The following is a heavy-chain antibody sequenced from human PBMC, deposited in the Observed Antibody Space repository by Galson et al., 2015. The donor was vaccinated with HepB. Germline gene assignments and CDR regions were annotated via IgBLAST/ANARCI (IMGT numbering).Heavy chain of an antibody. J-gene: IGHJ3*02. V-gene: IGHV3-48*02. CDR3: ARDRSRSGYDI. CDR1: GLSLSDYS. Sequence: LRLSCAASGLSLSDYSMNWVRQAPGKGLEWVSYISSGSAIYYADSVKGRFTISRDNANNSLYLQLNSLRDEDTAVYYCARDRSRSGYDIGGQGTMVTVSS. CDR2: ISSGSAI. D-gene: IGHD5-12*01.